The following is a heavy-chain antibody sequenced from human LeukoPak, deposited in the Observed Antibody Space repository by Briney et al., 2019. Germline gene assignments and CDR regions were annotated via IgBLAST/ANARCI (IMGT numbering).Heavy chain of an antibody. CDR1: GFTFSSYS. Sequence: GGSLRLSCAASGFTFSSYSMNWVRQAPGKGLEWVSSISSSSSYIYYADSVKGRFTISRDNAKNSLYLQMNSLRAEDTAVYYCARGDRKQWLANFDYWGQGTLVTVSS. CDR3: ARGDRKQWLANFDY. J-gene: IGHJ4*02. V-gene: IGHV3-21*01. CDR2: ISSSSSYI. D-gene: IGHD6-19*01.